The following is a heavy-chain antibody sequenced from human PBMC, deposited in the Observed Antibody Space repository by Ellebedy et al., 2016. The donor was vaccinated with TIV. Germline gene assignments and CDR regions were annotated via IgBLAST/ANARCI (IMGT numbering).Heavy chain of an antibody. CDR2: IDTGGSTI. CDR1: GFTFRDYW. V-gene: IGHV3-74*01. CDR3: AKGVLFRLGAED. Sequence: GESLKISXAASGFTFRDYWMHWVRQAPGKGLVWLSRIDTGGSTIDYADSVKGRFTISRDNAKNTLYLQMNSLRAEDTAVYYCAKGVLFRLGAEDWGQGTLVTVSS. D-gene: IGHD3-16*01. J-gene: IGHJ4*02.